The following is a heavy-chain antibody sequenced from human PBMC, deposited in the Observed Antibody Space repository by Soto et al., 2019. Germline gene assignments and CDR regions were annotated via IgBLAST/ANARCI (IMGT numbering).Heavy chain of an antibody. J-gene: IGHJ4*01. CDR1: GFTFSGYS. Sequence: QPGVSLRLSCAASGFTFSGYSMNWVRQAPGKGLEWISYISSASSTIYSADSVKGRFTISRDNAKNSLFLDMNSLRHEYTAVDYCARYSAWAFDYWGLGTQVTVSS. D-gene: IGHD6-19*01. V-gene: IGHV3-48*02. CDR2: ISSASSTI. CDR3: ARYSAWAFDY.